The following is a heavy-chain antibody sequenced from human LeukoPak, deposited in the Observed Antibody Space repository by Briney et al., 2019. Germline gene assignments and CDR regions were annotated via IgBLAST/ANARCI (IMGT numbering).Heavy chain of an antibody. CDR3: ARHEVSVGAFDI. CDR2: IYYSGST. CDR1: GGSISSGDYY. V-gene: IGHV4-30-4*08. J-gene: IGHJ3*02. Sequence: PSQTLSLTCTVSGGSISSGDYYWSWIRQPPGKGLEWIGYIYYSGSTYYNPSLKSRVTISVDTSKNQFSLKLSSVTAADTAVYYCARHEVSVGAFDIWGQGTMVTVSS. D-gene: IGHD1-26*01.